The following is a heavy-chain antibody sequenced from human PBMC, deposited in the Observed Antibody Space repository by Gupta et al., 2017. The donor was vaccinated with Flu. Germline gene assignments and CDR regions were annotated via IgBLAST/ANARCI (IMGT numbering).Heavy chain of an antibody. CDR3: ARLPTGYPNWFDP. J-gene: IGHJ5*02. V-gene: IGHV4-39*01. CDR1: GASISSSPYR. CDR2: KHSSGSI. Sequence: QLQLQESGPGLVQPSETLSLTCTVSGASISSSPYRWGWVRQSPGSGLEWIGTKHSSGSIFYNPSLGSRVTISVDTSKNQFSLNLSSLTVADTAVYYCARLPTGYPNWFDPWGQGTLVIVSS. D-gene: IGHD3-9*01.